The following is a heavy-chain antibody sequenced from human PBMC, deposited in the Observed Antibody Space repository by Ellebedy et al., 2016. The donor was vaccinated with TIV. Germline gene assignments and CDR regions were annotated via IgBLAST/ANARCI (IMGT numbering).Heavy chain of an antibody. Sequence: AASVKVSCKASGGPFSSYAIHWVRQAPGKGLEWMGGFDPEDGETTNAQKFQGRVTMTRDTSTSTVYMELSSLRSEDTAVYSCARGSVYDSSGYYYGGRSDAWGQGSLVTVSS. CDR1: GGPFSSYA. D-gene: IGHD3-22*01. CDR3: ARGSVYDSSGYYYGGRSDA. CDR2: FDPEDGET. V-gene: IGHV1-24*01. J-gene: IGHJ5*02.